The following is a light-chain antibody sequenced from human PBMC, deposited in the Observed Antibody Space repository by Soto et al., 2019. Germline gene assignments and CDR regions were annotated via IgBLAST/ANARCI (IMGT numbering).Light chain of an antibody. CDR3: CSYTTSTTGV. V-gene: IGLV2-14*01. CDR2: DVS. J-gene: IGLJ1*01. CDR1: SSDVGGRDH. Sequence: QSALTQPTSVSGSPGQSITISCNGTSSDVGGRDHVSWYQQHPGKAPKLMIYDVSNRPSGVSNRFSGSKSGNTASLTISGLQAEDEADYYCCSYTTSTTGVFGTGTKLTVL.